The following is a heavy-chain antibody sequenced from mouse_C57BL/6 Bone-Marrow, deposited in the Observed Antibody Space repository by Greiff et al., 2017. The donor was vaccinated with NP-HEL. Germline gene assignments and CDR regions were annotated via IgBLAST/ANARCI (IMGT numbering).Heavy chain of an antibody. CDR1: GYTFTSYW. CDR3: APAYYSNYCSFAY. CDR2: IHPNSGST. V-gene: IGHV1-64*01. J-gene: IGHJ3*01. Sequence: QVQLQQPGAELVKPGASVKLSCKASGYTFTSYWMHWVKQRPGQGLEWIGMIHPNSGSTNYNEKFKSKATLTVDKSSSTAYMQLSSLTSEDSAVYYCAPAYYSNYCSFAYWGQGTLVTVSA. D-gene: IGHD2-5*01.